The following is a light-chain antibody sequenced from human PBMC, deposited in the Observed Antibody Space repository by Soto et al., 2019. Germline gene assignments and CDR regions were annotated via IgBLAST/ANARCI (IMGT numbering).Light chain of an antibody. CDR2: GET. CDR1: QPGSTS. CDR3: QWSGGSVS. J-gene: IGKJ4*01. V-gene: IGKV3-20*01. Sequence: DIVLTQSPGTLSLSPGDTATLSCKASQPGSTSLSWYQQKPGQPPSLLIYGETFRDTGIPDRFSGSGSGTDFTLTINRLEPEDFAVYYCQWSGGSVSFGGGIKVE.